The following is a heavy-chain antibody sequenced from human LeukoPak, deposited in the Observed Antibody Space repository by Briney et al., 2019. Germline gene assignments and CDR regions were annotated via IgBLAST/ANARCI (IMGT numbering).Heavy chain of an antibody. CDR2: IQYTGTT. D-gene: IGHD5-18*01. CDR3: ARGLVGGKYSYGPYFDS. V-gene: IGHV4-59*11. Sequence: SETLSLTCTVSGGSLISHYWSWIRQSPEKGLEWIGYIQYTGTTNYNPSLKSRVTMSVDTSKKQFSLSLTSVSAADTAVYFCARGLVGGKYSYGPYFDSWGQGTLVTVSS. CDR1: GGSLISHY. J-gene: IGHJ4*02.